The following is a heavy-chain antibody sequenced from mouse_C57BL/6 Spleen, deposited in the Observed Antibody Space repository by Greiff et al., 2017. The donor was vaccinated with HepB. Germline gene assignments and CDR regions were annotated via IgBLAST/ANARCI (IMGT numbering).Heavy chain of an antibody. CDR1: GYAFSSSW. CDR3: ARERITTVDY. Sequence: VKLQESGPELVKPGASVKISCKASGYAFSSSWMNWVKQRPGKGLEWIGRIYPGDGDTNYNGKFKGKATLTADKSSSTAYMQLSSLTSEDSAVYFCARERITTVDYWGQGTTLTVSS. CDR2: IYPGDGDT. V-gene: IGHV1-82*01. D-gene: IGHD1-1*01. J-gene: IGHJ2*01.